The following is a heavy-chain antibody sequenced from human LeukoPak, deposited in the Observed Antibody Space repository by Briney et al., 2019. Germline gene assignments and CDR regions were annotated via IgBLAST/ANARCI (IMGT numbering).Heavy chain of an antibody. Sequence: SETLSLTCTVSGASISSSSYYWGWIRQPPGKGLEWIGSIYYSGSTYYNPSLKSRVTISVDTSKNQFSLKLSSVTAADTAVYYCARSIAGMGYCSSTSCPDAFDIWGQGTMVTVSS. CDR1: GASISSSSYY. CDR3: ARSIAGMGYCSSTSCPDAFDI. J-gene: IGHJ3*02. D-gene: IGHD2-2*01. CDR2: IYYSGST. V-gene: IGHV4-39*07.